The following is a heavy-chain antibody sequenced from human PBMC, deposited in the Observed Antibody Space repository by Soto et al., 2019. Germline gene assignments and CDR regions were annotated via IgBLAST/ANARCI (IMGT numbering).Heavy chain of an antibody. D-gene: IGHD5-18*01. Sequence: GASLKVSCKASGYTFTGYYMHWVRQAPGQGLEWMGWINPNSGGTNYAQKFQGWVTMTRDTSISTAYMELSRLRSDDTAVYYCARERGYSYGRGAFDIWGEGTMVTVSS. CDR2: INPNSGGT. CDR3: ARERGYSYGRGAFDI. CDR1: GYTFTGYY. J-gene: IGHJ3*02. V-gene: IGHV1-2*04.